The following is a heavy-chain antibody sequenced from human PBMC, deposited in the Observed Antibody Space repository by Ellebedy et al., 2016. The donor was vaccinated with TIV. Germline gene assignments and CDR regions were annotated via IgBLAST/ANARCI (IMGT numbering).Heavy chain of an antibody. CDR1: EFSFSSYR. CDR3: ASGFQ. Sequence: GESLKISCAAYEFSFSSYRMNWVRQAPGKGLEWVANLNQDGSVKYYVDSVKGRFTISRDNAKNSLYLQMNSLRAEDTAVYYCASGFQWGQGTLVTVSS. CDR2: LNQDGSVK. J-gene: IGHJ4*02. V-gene: IGHV3-7*01. D-gene: IGHD3-10*01.